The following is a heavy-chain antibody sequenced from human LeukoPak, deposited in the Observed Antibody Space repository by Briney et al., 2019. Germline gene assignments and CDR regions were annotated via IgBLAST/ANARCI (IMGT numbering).Heavy chain of an antibody. CDR1: GFTFDDYA. CDR2: ISWDGGST. V-gene: IGHV3-43D*03. CDR3: AKPLEGRAVAGWELPLDY. Sequence: PGGSLRLSCAASGFTFDDYAMHWARQAPGKGPEWVSLISWDGGSTYYADSVKGRFTISRDNSKNSLYLQMNSLRAEDTALYYCAKPLEGRAVAGWELPLDYWGQGTLVTVSS. J-gene: IGHJ4*02. D-gene: IGHD1-26*01.